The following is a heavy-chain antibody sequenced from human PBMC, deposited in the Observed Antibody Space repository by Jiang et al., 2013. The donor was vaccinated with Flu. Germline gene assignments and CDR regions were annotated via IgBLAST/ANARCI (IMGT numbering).Heavy chain of an antibody. J-gene: IGHJ5*02. V-gene: IGHV3-21*01. CDR2: SSSSSYI. CDR3: AGSYGSGFDP. Sequence: SSSSSYIYYADSVKGRFTISRDNAKNSLYLQMNSLRAEDTAVYYCAGSYGSGFDPWGQGTLVTVSS. D-gene: IGHD3-10*01.